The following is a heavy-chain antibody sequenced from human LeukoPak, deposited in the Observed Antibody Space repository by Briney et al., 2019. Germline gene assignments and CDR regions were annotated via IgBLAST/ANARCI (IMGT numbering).Heavy chain of an antibody. CDR1: GYTFTGYY. CDR2: INPNSGGT. J-gene: IGHJ4*02. Sequence: GASVTVSFKASGYTFTGYYMHWVRQAPGQGLEGVGCINPNSGGTNYAKKFQGRVTMTRDMYISTAYMELSRLRSDDTAVYYCARWPLRDDFWSGGAIRHFDYWGQGTLVTVSS. CDR3: ARWPLRDDFWSGGAIRHFDY. D-gene: IGHD3-3*01. V-gene: IGHV1-2*02.